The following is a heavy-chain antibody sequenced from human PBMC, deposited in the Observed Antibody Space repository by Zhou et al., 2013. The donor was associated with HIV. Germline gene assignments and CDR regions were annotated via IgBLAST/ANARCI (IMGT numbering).Heavy chain of an antibody. CDR1: GYTFTTYD. CDR3: ARNLYGSGTFES. V-gene: IGHV1-8*03. Sequence: QVQLVQSGAEVKKPGASVKVSCKTSGYTFTTYDINWVRQAAGQGPEWMGWMTPKSGNTGYSQKFQGRVTITRNVSISTAYLELSSLRSDDTAVYYCARNLYGSGTFESWGQGTPVTVS. J-gene: IGHJ4*02. CDR2: MTPKSGNT. D-gene: IGHD3-10*01.